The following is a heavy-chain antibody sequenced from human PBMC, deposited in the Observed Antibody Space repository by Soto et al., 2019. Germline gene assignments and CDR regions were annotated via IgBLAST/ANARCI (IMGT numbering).Heavy chain of an antibody. CDR1: GGTFSSYA. Sequence: SVKVSCKASGGTFSSYAISWVRQAPGQGLEWMGGIIPIFGTANYAQKFQGRVTITADESTSTAYMELSSLRSEDTAVYYCATSGYSGYSGVYYYYGMDVWGQGTPVTVSS. D-gene: IGHD5-12*01. V-gene: IGHV1-69*13. CDR2: IIPIFGTA. J-gene: IGHJ6*02. CDR3: ATSGYSGYSGVYYYYGMDV.